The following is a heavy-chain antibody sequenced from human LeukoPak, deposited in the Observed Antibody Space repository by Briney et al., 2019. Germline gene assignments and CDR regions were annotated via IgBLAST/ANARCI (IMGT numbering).Heavy chain of an antibody. CDR2: ISGSGDTT. Sequence: PGGSLRLSCAASEFTFSNYAMSWVRQAPGKGLEWVSSISGSGDTTYYADSVKGRFTISRGNSKNTLYLQMNSLRAEDTAVYYCAELGITMIGGVWGKGTTVTISS. D-gene: IGHD3-10*02. J-gene: IGHJ6*04. V-gene: IGHV3-23*01. CDR3: AELGITMIGGV. CDR1: EFTFSNYA.